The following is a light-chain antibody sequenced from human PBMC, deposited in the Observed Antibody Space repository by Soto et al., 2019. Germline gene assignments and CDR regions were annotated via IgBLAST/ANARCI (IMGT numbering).Light chain of an antibody. Sequence: QSVLTQPPSASGTPGQRVTISCSGSNSNIGSNPVNWFQQLPGTAPRLLIHDYNQRPSGVPDRFSGSKSGTSASLAIIGLQSEDEAEYYCAAWDDSLHGHYVFGTGTKLTVL. CDR1: NSNIGSNP. CDR2: DYN. CDR3: AAWDDSLHGHYV. V-gene: IGLV1-44*01. J-gene: IGLJ1*01.